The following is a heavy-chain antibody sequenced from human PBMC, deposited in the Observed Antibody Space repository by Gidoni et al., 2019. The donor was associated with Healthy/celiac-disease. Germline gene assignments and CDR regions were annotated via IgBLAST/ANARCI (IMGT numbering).Heavy chain of an antibody. V-gene: IGHV3-33*01. CDR3: ARDKAGPPPPYSSSWYYYYGMDV. CDR1: GFTFRSYG. D-gene: IGHD6-13*01. CDR2: KWYDGSNK. J-gene: IGHJ6*02. Sequence: QVQLVESVGCVVQPGRSLRLSCAASGFTFRSYGMHWVRQAPGKGLAWVAVKWYDGSNKNYADSVKGRFTISRDNSKNTLYLQMKSLRAEDTAVYYCARDKAGPPPPYSSSWYYYYGMDVWGQGTTVTVSS.